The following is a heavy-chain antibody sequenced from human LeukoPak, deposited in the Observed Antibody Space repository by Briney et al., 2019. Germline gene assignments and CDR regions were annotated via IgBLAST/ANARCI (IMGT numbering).Heavy chain of an antibody. D-gene: IGHD3-3*01. CDR1: GYTFTSYG. CDR3: ARDGTYNDFWSGYNYYYYMDV. V-gene: IGHV1-18*01. J-gene: IGHJ6*03. CDR2: ISAYKGNT. Sequence: GASVKVSCKASGYTFTSYGISWVRQAPGQGLEWMGWISAYKGNTNYAQKFQGRVTMTRNTSISTAYMELSRLRSDDTAVYYCARDGTYNDFWSGYNYYYYMDVWGTGTTVTVSS.